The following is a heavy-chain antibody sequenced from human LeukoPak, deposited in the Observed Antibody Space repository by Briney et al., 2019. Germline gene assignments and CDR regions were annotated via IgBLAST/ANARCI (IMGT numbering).Heavy chain of an antibody. V-gene: IGHV4-34*01. CDR2: INHSGST. CDR1: GGSFSGYY. Sequence: SETLSLTCAVYGGSFSGYYWSWIRQPPGKGLEWIGEINHSGSTNYNPSLKSRVTISVDTSKNQFSLKLSSVTAADTAVYYCARGHDVVVPAASPLYGRDVWGKGTTVTVSS. CDR3: ARGHDVVVPAASPLYGRDV. J-gene: IGHJ6*04. D-gene: IGHD2-2*01.